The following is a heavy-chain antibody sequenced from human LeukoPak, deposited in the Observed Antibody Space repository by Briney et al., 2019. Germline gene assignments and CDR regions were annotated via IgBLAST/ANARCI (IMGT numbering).Heavy chain of an antibody. Sequence: GGSLRLSCAASGFTVGSNYMSWVRQAPGKGLEWVSVIYSGGSTNYADSVKGRFIISRDNSKNTLYLQMNSLRAEDTAVYYCARDHSSSWLNWGQGTLVTVSS. CDR2: IYSGGST. CDR1: GFTVGSNY. CDR3: ARDHSSSWLN. J-gene: IGHJ4*02. V-gene: IGHV3-53*01. D-gene: IGHD6-13*01.